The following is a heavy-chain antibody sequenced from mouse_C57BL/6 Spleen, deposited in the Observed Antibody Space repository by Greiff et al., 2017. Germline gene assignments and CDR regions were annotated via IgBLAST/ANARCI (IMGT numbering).Heavy chain of an antibody. D-gene: IGHD1-1*01. CDR2: IRNKANNHAT. CDR1: GFTFSDAW. Sequence: EVKLVESGGGLVQPGGSMKLSCAASGFTFSDAWMDWVRQSPEKGLEWVAEIRNKANNHATYYAESVKGRFTISRDDSKSSDYLQMNSLRAEDTGIYYCTRAVVATGDYWGQGTTLTVSS. V-gene: IGHV6-6*01. J-gene: IGHJ2*01. CDR3: TRAVVATGDY.